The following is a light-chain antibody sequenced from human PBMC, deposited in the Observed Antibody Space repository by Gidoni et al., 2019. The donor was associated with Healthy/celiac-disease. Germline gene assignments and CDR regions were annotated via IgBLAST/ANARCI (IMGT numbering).Light chain of an antibody. CDR3: QQYGSSPHT. Sequence: EIVLTQSPGTLSLSPGERATLSCRASQSVSSSYLAWYQQKPGQAPRLLIYGASSRATGIPDRVSGSGCGTDFTLTISRLEPEDFAVYYWQQYGSSPHTFGQGTKVEIK. J-gene: IGKJ1*01. CDR2: GAS. CDR1: QSVSSSY. V-gene: IGKV3-20*01.